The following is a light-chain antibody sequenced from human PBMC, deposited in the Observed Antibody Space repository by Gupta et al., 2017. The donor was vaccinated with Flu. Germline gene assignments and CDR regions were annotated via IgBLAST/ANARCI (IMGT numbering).Light chain of an antibody. J-gene: IGLJ1*01. CDR1: SIDVGAYNR. Sequence: QSAPPQPRSVSGSPGQSATISCTGTSIDVGAYNRVSWYERRPGEAPKLILYAVNERPSGVPDRLSGSKSGATASPTISGLQAADEAVYYCSTHAGRGRATWVFGTGTTVTVL. CDR2: AVN. CDR3: STHAGRGRATWV. V-gene: IGLV2-11*01.